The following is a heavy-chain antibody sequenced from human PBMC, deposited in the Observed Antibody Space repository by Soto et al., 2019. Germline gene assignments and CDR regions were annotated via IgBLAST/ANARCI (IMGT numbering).Heavy chain of an antibody. CDR3: ARGGRVGVAGSAAFEM. D-gene: IGHD3-3*01. Sequence: QLHLVQSGAVVKKPGASVTVSCSASGYPVTAYYMHWVRQAPGRGLEWMGGINPATGAAKYTQTFQGRVTMTRDTSTSTVFMELSGLTSEDTAVFYCARGGRVGVAGSAAFEMWGQGTLVTVSS. CDR2: INPATGAA. J-gene: IGHJ3*02. CDR1: GYPVTAYY. V-gene: IGHV1-2*02.